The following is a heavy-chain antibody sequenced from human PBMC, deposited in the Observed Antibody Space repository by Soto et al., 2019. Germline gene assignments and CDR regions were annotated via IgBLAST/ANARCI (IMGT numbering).Heavy chain of an antibody. CDR3: ARPPGGRGYYYGMDV. J-gene: IGHJ6*02. CDR1: GGTFSSYA. CDR2: IIPISVTA. D-gene: IGHD2-15*01. Sequence: QVQLVQSGAEVKKPGSSVKVSCKASGGTFSSYAISWVRQAPGQGLEWMGGIIPISVTANYAQKFQGRVTTTADESTSPAYMELRSLRSEDTAVYYCARPPGGRGYYYGMDVWGQGTTVTFSS. V-gene: IGHV1-69*12.